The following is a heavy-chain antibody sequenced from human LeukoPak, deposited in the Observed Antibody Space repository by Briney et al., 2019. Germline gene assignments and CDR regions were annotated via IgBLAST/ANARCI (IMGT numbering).Heavy chain of an antibody. V-gene: IGHV3-21*01. D-gene: IGHD3-22*01. CDR3: ARVGLSYYDSSGYYHFDY. CDR2: ISSISSYI. Sequence: PGGPLKLSCAAPGFTFISNRMNWSRKPPGKGRGWSSSISSISSYIYYADSVKGRFTISRDNAKNSLYLQMNSLRAEDTAVYYCARVGLSYYDSSGYYHFDYWGQGTLVTVSS. J-gene: IGHJ4*02. CDR1: GFTFISNR.